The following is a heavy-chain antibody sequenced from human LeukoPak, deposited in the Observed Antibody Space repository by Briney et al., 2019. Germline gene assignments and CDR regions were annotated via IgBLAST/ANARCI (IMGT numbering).Heavy chain of an antibody. V-gene: IGHV3-33*06. CDR2: IWYDGSNK. CDR1: GFTFSSYG. Sequence: PGGSLRLSCAASGFTFSSYGMHWVRQAPGKGLEWVAVIWYDGSNKYYADSVKGRFTISRDNSKNTLYLQMNSLRAEDTAVYYCAKEWGYEWELLSFASDIWGQGTMVTVSS. CDR3: AKEWGYEWELLSFASDI. D-gene: IGHD1-26*01. J-gene: IGHJ3*02.